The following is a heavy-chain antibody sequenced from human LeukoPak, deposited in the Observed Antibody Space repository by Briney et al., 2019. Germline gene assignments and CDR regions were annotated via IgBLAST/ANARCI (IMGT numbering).Heavy chain of an antibody. D-gene: IGHD1-26*01. J-gene: IGHJ4*02. CDR3: ARHGASGSYLYYFAY. Sequence: PSETLTLTRTDPVGSIRSYYWSCIRQTPGRGLERSGYICYSGSTNYDPSLKRRVTISVDTSKNQLSLRLSSVTASDTAVYFCARHGASGSYLYYFAYWGQGTLVTVYS. CDR2: ICYSGST. V-gene: IGHV4-59*08. CDR1: VGSIRSYY.